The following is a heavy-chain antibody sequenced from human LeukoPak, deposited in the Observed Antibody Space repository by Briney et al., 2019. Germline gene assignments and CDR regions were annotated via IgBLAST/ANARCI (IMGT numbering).Heavy chain of an antibody. J-gene: IGHJ4*02. CDR3: AKGHPYGMI. V-gene: IGHV3-11*04. Sequence: PGGSLRLSCAASGFTFGDFYMTWLRQTPGKGPEWLSYISMNGTDMDYADSVRGRFTISRDNAKDTLYLQMNSLGAEDTATYHCAKGHPYGMIWGQGTQVTVSS. CDR2: ISMNGTDM. D-gene: IGHD3-10*01. CDR1: GFTFGDFY.